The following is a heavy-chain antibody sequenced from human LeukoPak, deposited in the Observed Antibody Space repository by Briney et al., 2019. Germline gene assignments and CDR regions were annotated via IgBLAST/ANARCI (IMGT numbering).Heavy chain of an antibody. CDR2: IYNSGGT. CDR1: GGFIASSFY. D-gene: IGHD3-16*01. J-gene: IGHJ4*02. Sequence: SETLSLTCTVSGGFIASSFYWSWIRQSPGKGLEGIGYIYNSGGTKYNPSLKSRLTISVDTSKNQFSLNLTSVTAADTAVYYCARASVLLSADYWGQGTLVTVSS. CDR3: ARASVLLSADY. V-gene: IGHV4-59*01.